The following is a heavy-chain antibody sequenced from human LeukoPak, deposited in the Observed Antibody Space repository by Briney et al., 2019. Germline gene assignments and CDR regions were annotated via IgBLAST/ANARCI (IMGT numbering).Heavy chain of an antibody. CDR2: ISAYNGNT. J-gene: IGHJ4*02. CDR1: GYTFTSYG. Sequence: VASVEVSCKASGYTFTSYGISWVRQAPGQGLEWMGWISAYNGNTNYAQKLQGRVTVTTDTSTSTAYMELRSLRSDDTAVYYCARDKQQLVKGLVDYWGQGTLVTVSS. V-gene: IGHV1-18*01. CDR3: ARDKQQLVKGLVDY. D-gene: IGHD6-13*01.